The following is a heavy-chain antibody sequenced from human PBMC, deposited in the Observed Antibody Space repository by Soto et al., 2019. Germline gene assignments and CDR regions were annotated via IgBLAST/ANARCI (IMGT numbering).Heavy chain of an antibody. D-gene: IGHD3-22*01. Sequence: GESLKISCKASGYSFNSYWIGWVRQMPGKGLEWMGVIFPDDSNTRYSPSFQGQVTISADKSITTAYLQWNSLKATDTALYYCARRLYDTXGYRYFDYWGQGTLVTVSS. J-gene: IGHJ4*02. V-gene: IGHV5-51*01. CDR3: ARRLYDTXGYRYFDY. CDR1: GYSFNSYW. CDR2: IFPDDSNT.